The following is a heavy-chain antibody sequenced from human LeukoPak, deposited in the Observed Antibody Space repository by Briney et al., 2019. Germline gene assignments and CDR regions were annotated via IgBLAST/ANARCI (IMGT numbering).Heavy chain of an antibody. CDR1: GFTFSGSA. D-gene: IGHD6-13*01. V-gene: IGHV3-73*01. CDR3: SPTAAAGPYWFDP. CDR2: IRSKANSYAT. J-gene: IGHJ5*02. Sequence: GGSLKLSCAASGFTFSGSAMHWVRQASGKGLEWVGRIRSKANSYATAYAASVKGRFTISRDDSKNPAYLQMNSLKTEDTAVYYCSPTAAAGPYWFDPWGQGTLVTVSS.